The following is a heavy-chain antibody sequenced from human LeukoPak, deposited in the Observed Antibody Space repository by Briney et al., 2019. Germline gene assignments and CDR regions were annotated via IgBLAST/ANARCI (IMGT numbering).Heavy chain of an antibody. Sequence: SETLSLTCTVSGGSISRYYWSWIRQPAGKGLEWIGRIYTSGSTNYNPSLKSRVTMSVDASKNQFSLKLSSVTAADTAVYYCARAVGSGSFQTYYYYMDVWGKGTTVTISS. J-gene: IGHJ6*03. CDR1: GGSISRYY. CDR2: IYTSGST. D-gene: IGHD3-10*01. CDR3: ARAVGSGSFQTYYYYMDV. V-gene: IGHV4-4*07.